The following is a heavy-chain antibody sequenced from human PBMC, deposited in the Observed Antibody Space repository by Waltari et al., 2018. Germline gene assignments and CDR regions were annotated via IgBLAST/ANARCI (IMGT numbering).Heavy chain of an antibody. V-gene: IGHV1-18*01. CDR1: GYTFTSYG. J-gene: IGHJ6*03. Sequence: QVHLVQSGAEVKKPGASVKVSCKASGYTFTSYGISWVRQAPGPGLEWMGWISAYNGNTNYAQKLQGRVTMTTDTSTSTAYMELRSLRSDDTAVNYCARVPPPMITFGGVIPNYYYYMDVWGKGTTVTVSS. D-gene: IGHD3-16*02. CDR2: ISAYNGNT. CDR3: ARVPPPMITFGGVIPNYYYYMDV.